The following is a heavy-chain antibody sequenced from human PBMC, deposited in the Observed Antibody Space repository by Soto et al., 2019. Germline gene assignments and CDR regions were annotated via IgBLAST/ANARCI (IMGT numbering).Heavy chain of an antibody. J-gene: IGHJ4*02. CDR1: GFSLSTSGMC. D-gene: IGHD6-19*01. V-gene: IGHV2-70*12. CDR3: AHRGSSSGWPVFDY. CDR2: IDWDDDK. Sequence: SGPTLVNPTQTLTLTCTFSGFSLSTSGMCVSWIRQPPGKALEWLARIDWDDDKYYSTSLKTRLTISKDTSKNQVVLTMTNMDPVDTATYYCAHRGSSSGWPVFDYWGQGTLVTVST.